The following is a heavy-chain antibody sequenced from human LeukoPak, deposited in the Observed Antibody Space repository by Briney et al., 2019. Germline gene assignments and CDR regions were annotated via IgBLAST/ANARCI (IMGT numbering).Heavy chain of an antibody. Sequence: ASVKVSCKASGNIFTSSYTHWVRQAPGQGLEWMGVINPSDGTRNYAQKFQGRVTMTRDMSTSTVYMDLSSLRSDDTAVYYCATGYSGYDYAGPFDYWGQGTLVTVSS. CDR2: INPSDGTR. J-gene: IGHJ4*02. CDR1: GNIFTSSY. CDR3: ATGYSGYDYAGPFDY. D-gene: IGHD5-12*01. V-gene: IGHV1-46*01.